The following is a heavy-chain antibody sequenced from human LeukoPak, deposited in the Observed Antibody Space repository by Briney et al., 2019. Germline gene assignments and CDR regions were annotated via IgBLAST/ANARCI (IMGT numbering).Heavy chain of an antibody. Sequence: SGTLSLTCAVSGGSLSSSNWWSWVRQPPGKGLEWIGSIYHSGSTYYNPSLKSRVTISVDTSKNQFSLKLSSVTAADTAVYYCARHKSCSSTSCYGGAKGAFDYWGQGTLVTVSS. D-gene: IGHD2-2*01. J-gene: IGHJ4*02. V-gene: IGHV4-4*02. CDR3: ARHKSCSSTSCYGGAKGAFDY. CDR1: GGSLSSSNW. CDR2: IYHSGST.